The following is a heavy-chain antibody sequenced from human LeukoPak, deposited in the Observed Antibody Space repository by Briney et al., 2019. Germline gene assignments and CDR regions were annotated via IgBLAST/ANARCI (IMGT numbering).Heavy chain of an antibody. J-gene: IGHJ3*01. CDR3: ARITIFG. V-gene: IGHV3-48*01. Sequence: GGSLRLSCAGSGFTFSSYSMNWVRQAPGKGLEWVSYISSSGSTVYYADSVKGRFTISRDNAKNSLYLQMNSLGPDDTAVYYCARITIFGGGQGTMVTVSA. D-gene: IGHD3-3*01. CDR1: GFTFSSYS. CDR2: ISSSGSTV.